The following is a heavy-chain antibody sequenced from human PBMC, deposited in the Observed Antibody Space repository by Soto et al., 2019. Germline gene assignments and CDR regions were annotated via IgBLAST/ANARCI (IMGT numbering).Heavy chain of an antibody. CDR3: ARKRGYSYGYRPDAFDI. D-gene: IGHD5-18*01. V-gene: IGHV3-48*01. Sequence: GGSLRLSCAASGFTFSSYSMNWVRQAPGKGLEWVSYISSSSSTIYYADSVKGRFTISRDNAKNSLYLQMNSLRAEDTAVYYCARKRGYSYGYRPDAFDIWGQGTMVTVSS. J-gene: IGHJ3*02. CDR1: GFTFSSYS. CDR2: ISSSSSTI.